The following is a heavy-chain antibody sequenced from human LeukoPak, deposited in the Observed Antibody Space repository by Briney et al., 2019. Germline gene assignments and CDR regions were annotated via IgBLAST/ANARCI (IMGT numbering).Heavy chain of an antibody. D-gene: IGHD2-2*01. CDR2: MNPNSGDT. CDR3: ARRPINCIITNCYVDY. CDR1: VYTFTNFY. V-gene: IGHV1-2*02. Sequence: ASVKVSCKASVYTFTNFYVHWVRQAPGQGLEWMGWMNPNSGDTSYAREFQDRVTMTRDTSLSTAYMELSRLRSDDTAVYFCARRPINCIITNCYVDYWGQGTLVTVSS. J-gene: IGHJ4*02.